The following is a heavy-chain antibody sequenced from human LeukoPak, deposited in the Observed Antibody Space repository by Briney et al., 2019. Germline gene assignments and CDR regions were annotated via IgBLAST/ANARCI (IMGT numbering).Heavy chain of an antibody. Sequence: GGSLRLSCAASGFTFDDYGMSWVRQAPGKGLEWVSGINWNGGSTGYADSVKGRFTISRDNAKNSLYLQMNSLRAEDTDLYYCAREVGWDIRAAAGVDYYYYMDVWGKGTTVTVSS. V-gene: IGHV3-20*04. D-gene: IGHD6-13*01. CDR1: GFTFDDYG. CDR3: AREVGWDIRAAAGVDYYYYMDV. J-gene: IGHJ6*03. CDR2: INWNGGST.